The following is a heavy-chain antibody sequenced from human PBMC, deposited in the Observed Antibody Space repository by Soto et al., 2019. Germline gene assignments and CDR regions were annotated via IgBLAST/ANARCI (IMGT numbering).Heavy chain of an antibody. CDR1: GGSISSYD. CDR2: IYYTGYT. Sequence: QVQLQESGPGLVKPSETLSLTCTVSGGSISSYDWSWIRQPPGKGLEWIGYIYYTGYTNYNPSLKSRVTISVDTSKNQFSLNVSSVTAADTAVYYCARVKWFGESGFDYWGQGTLVTVSS. J-gene: IGHJ4*02. V-gene: IGHV4-59*01. D-gene: IGHD3-10*01. CDR3: ARVKWFGESGFDY.